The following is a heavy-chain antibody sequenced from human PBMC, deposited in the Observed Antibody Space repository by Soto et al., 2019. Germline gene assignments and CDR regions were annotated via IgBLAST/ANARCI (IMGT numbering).Heavy chain of an antibody. CDR3: ASNIFRGDYYYYGMDV. D-gene: IGHD3-9*01. CDR2: INHSGST. Sequence: SETLSLTCAVYGGSFSGYYWSWIRQPPGKGLEWIGEINHSGSTNYSPSLKSRVTISVDTSKNQFSLKLSSVTAADTAVYYCASNIFRGDYYYYGMDVWGQGTPVTVSS. CDR1: GGSFSGYY. V-gene: IGHV4-34*01. J-gene: IGHJ6*02.